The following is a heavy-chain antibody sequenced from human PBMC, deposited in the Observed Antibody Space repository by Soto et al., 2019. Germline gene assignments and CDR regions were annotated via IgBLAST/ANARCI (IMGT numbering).Heavy chain of an antibody. CDR3: AFTVTSPLGEYFQH. CDR1: GFTFSSYA. Sequence: GGSLRLSCAASGFTFSSYAMHWVRQAPGKGLEWVAVISYDGSNKYYADSVKGRFTISRDNSKNTLYLQMNSLRAEDTAVYYCAFTVTSPLGEYFQHWGQGTLVTVSS. V-gene: IGHV3-30-3*01. J-gene: IGHJ1*01. D-gene: IGHD3-10*01. CDR2: ISYDGSNK.